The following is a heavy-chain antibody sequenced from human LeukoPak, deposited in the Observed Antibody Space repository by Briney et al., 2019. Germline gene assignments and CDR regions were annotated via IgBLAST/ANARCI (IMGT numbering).Heavy chain of an antibody. V-gene: IGHV4-59*10. CDR2: ISATGST. CDR1: TFTFSSYT. D-gene: IGHD6-19*01. CDR3: ARGQEGSGGLTRFDP. J-gene: IGHJ5*02. Sequence: GSLRLSCAASTFTFSSYTMNWVRQAPGKGLEWIGRISATGSTNYSPSLKSRVTISVDKSKNQFSLSLSSVTAADTAVYYCARGQEGSGGLTRFDPWGQGTLVTVSS.